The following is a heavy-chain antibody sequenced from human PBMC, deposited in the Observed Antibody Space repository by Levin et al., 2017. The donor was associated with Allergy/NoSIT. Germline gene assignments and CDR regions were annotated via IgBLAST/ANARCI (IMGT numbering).Heavy chain of an antibody. CDR3: ARVFRYYGSGSYYNYFDY. Sequence: ASVKVSCKASGGTFSSYAISWVRQAPGQGLEWMGGIIPIFGTANYAQKFQGRVTITADESTSTAYMELSSLRSEDTAVYYCARVFRYYGSGSYYNYFDYWGQGTLVTVSS. CDR2: IIPIFGTA. J-gene: IGHJ4*02. D-gene: IGHD3-10*01. V-gene: IGHV1-69*13. CDR1: GGTFSSYA.